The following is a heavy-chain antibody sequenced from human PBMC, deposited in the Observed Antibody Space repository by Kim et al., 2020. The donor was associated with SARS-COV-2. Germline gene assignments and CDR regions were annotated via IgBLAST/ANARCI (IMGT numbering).Heavy chain of an antibody. V-gene: IGHV1-3*01. CDR1: GYTFDSYS. J-gene: IGHJ5*02. Sequence: ASVKVSCKASGYTFDSYSLYWVRQAPGQRFEWMGWINGGNGNRRYSQNFQGRVTITRDTSATTAYMELSSLTSKDTAGYYCAREGSGRYNWFDPWGQGTL. CDR3: AREGSGRYNWFDP. D-gene: IGHD3-10*01. CDR2: INGGNGNR.